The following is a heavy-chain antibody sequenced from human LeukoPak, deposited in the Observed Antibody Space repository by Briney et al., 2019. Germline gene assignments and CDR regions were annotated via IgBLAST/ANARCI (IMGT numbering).Heavy chain of an antibody. CDR1: GFTFSRYS. CDR2: ISSSDTFM. D-gene: IGHD4-17*01. V-gene: IGHV3-21*01. CDR3: ARVRGYTYGDPLDY. J-gene: IGHJ4*02. Sequence: GGSLRLSCTVSGFTFSRYSLSWVRQAPGKRLEWVSSISSSDTFMNYAASVRGRFTVSRDDAKNSMYLQMSSLRDEDTAVYYCARVRGYTYGDPLDYWGQGTLVTVSS.